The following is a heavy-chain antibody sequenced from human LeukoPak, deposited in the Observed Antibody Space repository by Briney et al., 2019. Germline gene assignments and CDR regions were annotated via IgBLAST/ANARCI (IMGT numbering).Heavy chain of an antibody. J-gene: IGHJ6*03. Sequence: GASVKVSCKASGYTFTSYYMHWVRQAPGQGLEWMGIINPSGGSTSYAQKFQGRVTMTRDTSIGTAYMELSRLRSDDTAVYYCARGIAGRFLEWLLVPDYYYYMDVWGKGTTVTVSS. CDR2: INPSGGST. CDR3: ARGIAGRFLEWLLVPDYYYYMDV. D-gene: IGHD3-3*01. CDR1: GYTFTSYY. V-gene: IGHV1-46*01.